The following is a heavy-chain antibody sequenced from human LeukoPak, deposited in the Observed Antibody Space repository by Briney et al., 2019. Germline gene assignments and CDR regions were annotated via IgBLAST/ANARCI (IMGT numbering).Heavy chain of an antibody. J-gene: IGHJ6*02. CDR3: ARVPRYYDILTGYLSAYGMDV. Sequence: PGGSLRLSCAASGFTFSDYYMSWIRQAPGKGLEWVSCISSSSSYTNYADSVKGRFTISRDNAKNSLYLQMNSLRAEDTAVYYCARVPRYYDILTGYLSAYGMDVWGQGTTVTVSS. V-gene: IGHV3-11*05. CDR1: GFTFSDYY. D-gene: IGHD3-9*01. CDR2: ISSSSSYT.